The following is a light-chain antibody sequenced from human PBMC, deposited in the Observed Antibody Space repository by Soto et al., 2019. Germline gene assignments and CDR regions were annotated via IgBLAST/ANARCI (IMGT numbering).Light chain of an antibody. CDR1: QGIRDD. CDR3: LQDYNYSWK. V-gene: IGKV1-6*01. Sequence: AIQMTQSPSSLSASVGDRVTITCRASQGIRDDLGWYQQKPGKAPKLLIYSASSLQSGVPSRFSGSGSGTDFTLTISSLQPEDFATYYCLQDYNYSWKFGQGTKVDIK. CDR2: SAS. J-gene: IGKJ1*01.